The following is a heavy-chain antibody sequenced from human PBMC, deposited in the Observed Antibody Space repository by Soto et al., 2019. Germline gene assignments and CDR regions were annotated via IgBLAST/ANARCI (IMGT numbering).Heavy chain of an antibody. CDR1: GYSFTSYW. J-gene: IGHJ5*02. Sequence: PGGSLKISCKGSGYSFTSYWIGWVRQMPGKGLEWMGIIYPGDSDTRYSPSFQGQVTISADKSISTAYLQWSSLKASDTARYYCARTAVDTAMVIWFGPWGQGTLITVSS. V-gene: IGHV5-51*01. CDR3: ARTAVDTAMVIWFGP. D-gene: IGHD5-18*01. CDR2: IYPGDSDT.